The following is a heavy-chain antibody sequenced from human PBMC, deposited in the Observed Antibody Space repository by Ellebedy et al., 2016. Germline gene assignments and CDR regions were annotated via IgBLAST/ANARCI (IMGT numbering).Heavy chain of an antibody. CDR2: INAGNGNT. V-gene: IGHV1-3*01. CDR1: GYTFTSYA. D-gene: IGHD1-26*01. J-gene: IGHJ3*02. Sequence: ASVKVSCKASGYTFTSYAMHWVRQAPGQRLEWMGWINAGNGNTKYSQKFQGRVTITRDTSASTAYMELSSLRSEDTAVYYCARGVGGSYAFDIWGQGTMVTVSS. CDR3: ARGVGGSYAFDI.